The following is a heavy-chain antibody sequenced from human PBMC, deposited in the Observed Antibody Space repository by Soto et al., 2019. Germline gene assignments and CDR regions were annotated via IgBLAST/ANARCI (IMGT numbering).Heavy chain of an antibody. CDR3: ARDQSTDYYGSGSYVGDAFDI. CDR2: ISYDGSNK. CDR1: GFTFSSYA. D-gene: IGHD3-10*01. Sequence: GGSLRLSCAASGFTFSSYAMHWVRQAPGKGLEWVAVISYDGSNKYYADSVKGRFTISRDNSKNTLYLQMNSLRAEDTAVYYCARDQSTDYYGSGSYVGDAFDIWGQGTMVTVSS. J-gene: IGHJ3*02. V-gene: IGHV3-30-3*01.